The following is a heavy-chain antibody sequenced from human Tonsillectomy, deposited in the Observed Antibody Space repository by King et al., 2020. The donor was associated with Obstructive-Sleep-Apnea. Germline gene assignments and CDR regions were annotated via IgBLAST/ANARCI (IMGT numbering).Heavy chain of an antibody. CDR3: AKGTYYYDSSGWYYFDY. J-gene: IGHJ4*02. V-gene: IGHV3-23*04. CDR2: ISGSGGST. D-gene: IGHD3-22*01. Sequence: DVQLVESGGGLVQPGGSLRLSCAASGFTFSSYAMSWVRQAPGKGLEWVSAISGSGGSTYYADSMKGRFTISRDNSKNTLYLQMNSLRAEDTAVYYCAKGTYYYDSSGWYYFDYWGQGTLVTVSS. CDR1: GFTFSSYA.